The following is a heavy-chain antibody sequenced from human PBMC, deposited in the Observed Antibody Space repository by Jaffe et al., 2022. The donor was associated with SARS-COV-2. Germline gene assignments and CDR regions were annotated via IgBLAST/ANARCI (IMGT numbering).Heavy chain of an antibody. CDR3: ARAKLWFGENYYYYMDV. Sequence: EVQLVESGGGLVQPGGSLRLSCAASGFTFSTYTMNWVRQAPGKGLEWVSSISSSSSTIYYADSVKGRFTISRDNAKNSLYLQMNSLRAEDTAVYYCARAKLWFGENYYYYMDVWGKGTTVTVSS. D-gene: IGHD3-10*01. V-gene: IGHV3-48*01. CDR1: GFTFSTYT. CDR2: ISSSSSTI. J-gene: IGHJ6*03.